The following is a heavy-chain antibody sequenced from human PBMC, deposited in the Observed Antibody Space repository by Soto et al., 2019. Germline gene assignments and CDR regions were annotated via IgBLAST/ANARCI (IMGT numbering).Heavy chain of an antibody. CDR3: AKDVSSSGPYYFDY. J-gene: IGHJ4*02. CDR1: GFTFSSYG. V-gene: IGHV3-30*18. CDR2: ISYDGINK. Sequence: GSLRLSCVASGFTFSSYGMHWVRQAPGKGPEWVAVISYDGINKYYTDSVKGRFTISRDNSKNTLYLQMNSLRPEDTAVYCCAKDVSSSGPYYFDYWGQGTLVTVSS. D-gene: IGHD6-6*01.